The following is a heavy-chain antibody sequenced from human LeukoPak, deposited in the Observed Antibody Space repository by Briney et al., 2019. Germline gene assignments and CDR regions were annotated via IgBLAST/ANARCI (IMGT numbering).Heavy chain of an antibody. CDR1: GFTVSSNY. CDR3: ASTGDIWSAYPY. CDR2: IYSGGST. V-gene: IGHV3-53*01. Sequence: QPGGSLRLSCAASGFTVSSNYMSWVRQAPGKGLKWVSVIYSGGSTFYADSMKGRFTISRDNSKNTLYLQMNSLRAEDTAVYYCASTGDIWSAYPYWGQGTLVTVSS. J-gene: IGHJ4*02. D-gene: IGHD3-3*01.